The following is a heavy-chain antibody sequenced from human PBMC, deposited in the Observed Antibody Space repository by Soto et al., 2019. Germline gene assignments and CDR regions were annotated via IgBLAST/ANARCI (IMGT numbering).Heavy chain of an antibody. CDR3: ARDSPLAVAHNWFDP. J-gene: IGHJ5*02. Sequence: GASVKVSCKASGYTFTSYAMHWVRQAPGQRPEWMGWINAGNGNTKYSQKFQGRVTITRDTSASTAYMELSSLRSEDTAVYYCARDSPLAVAHNWFDPWGQGTLVTVSS. D-gene: IGHD6-19*01. V-gene: IGHV1-3*01. CDR2: INAGNGNT. CDR1: GYTFTSYA.